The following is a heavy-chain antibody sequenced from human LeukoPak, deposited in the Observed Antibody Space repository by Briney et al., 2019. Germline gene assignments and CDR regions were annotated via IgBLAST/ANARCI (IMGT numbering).Heavy chain of an antibody. J-gene: IGHJ4*02. D-gene: IGHD2-2*01. V-gene: IGHV1-69*04. CDR1: GGTFSSYA. CDR2: IIPILGME. CDR3: ASPLGYCSSTSCHNDY. Sequence: SVKVSCKASGGTFSSYAISWVRQAPGQGLEWMGRIIPILGMENYAQKFQGRVTITADKSTSTAYMELSSLRSEDTAVYYCASPLGYCSSTSCHNDYWGQGTLVTVSS.